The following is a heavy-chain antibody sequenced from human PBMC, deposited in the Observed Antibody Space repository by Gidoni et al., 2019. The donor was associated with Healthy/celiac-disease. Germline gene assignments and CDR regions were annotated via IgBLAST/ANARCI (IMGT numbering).Heavy chain of an antibody. CDR1: GFTFSSYA. J-gene: IGHJ4*02. Sequence: EVQLVESGGGLVQPGGSLRLSCAASGFTFSSYAMSWVRQAPGKRLEWVSAISGSGGSTYYADSVKGRFTISRDNSKNTLYLQMNSLRAEDTAVYYCAKSPTRLSGGDCYYNYWGQGTLVTVSS. V-gene: IGHV3-23*04. D-gene: IGHD2-21*02. CDR3: AKSPTRLSGGDCYYNY. CDR2: ISGSGGST.